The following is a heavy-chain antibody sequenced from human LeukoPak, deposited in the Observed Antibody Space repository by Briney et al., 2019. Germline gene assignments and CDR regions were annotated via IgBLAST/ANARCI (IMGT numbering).Heavy chain of an antibody. D-gene: IGHD2-8*01. CDR1: GFTFSNYA. CDR3: AKKSGGVLTHFDY. V-gene: IGHV3-23*01. CDR2: VSGSGRNT. Sequence: GGSLRLSCAGSGFTFSNYAMTWVRQAPGKGLEWVSSVSGSGRNTFYPDSVEGRFTISRDSSKNTVYLQMSSLRADDTAVYYCAKKSGGVLTHFDYWGQGTLVTVSS. J-gene: IGHJ4*02.